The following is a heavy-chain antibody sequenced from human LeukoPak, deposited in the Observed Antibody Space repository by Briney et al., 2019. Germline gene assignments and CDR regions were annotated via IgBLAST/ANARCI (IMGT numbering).Heavy chain of an antibody. CDR2: IYYSGST. J-gene: IGHJ3*02. V-gene: IGHV4-59*13. CDR3: ARADGYSGSYYAFDI. D-gene: IGHD1-26*01. CDR1: GGSISSYY. Sequence: PSETLSLTCTVSGGSISSYYWSLIRQPPGKGLEWVGYIYYSGSTNYNPSLKSRVTISVDTSKNQFSLKLSSVTAADTAVYYCARADGYSGSYYAFDIWGQGTMVTVSS.